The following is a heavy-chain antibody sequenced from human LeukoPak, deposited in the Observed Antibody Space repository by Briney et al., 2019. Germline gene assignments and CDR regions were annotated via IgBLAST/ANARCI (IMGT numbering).Heavy chain of an antibody. V-gene: IGHV5-51*01. J-gene: IGHJ6*02. CDR1: GYSFTSYW. CDR3: ARQLPPQIWFGELVGYYYGMDV. Sequence: GESLKISCKGSGYSFTSYWIGWVRQMPGKGLEWMGIIYPGDSDTRYSPSFQGQVTISADKSISTAYLQWSSLKASDTAMYYCARQLPPQIWFGELVGYYYGMDVWGQGTTVTVSS. D-gene: IGHD3-10*01. CDR2: IYPGDSDT.